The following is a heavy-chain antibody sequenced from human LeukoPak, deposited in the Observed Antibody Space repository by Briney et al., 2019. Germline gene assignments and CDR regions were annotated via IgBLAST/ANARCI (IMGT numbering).Heavy chain of an antibody. J-gene: IGHJ4*02. D-gene: IGHD6-19*01. CDR1: GFTFSSYV. CDR2: ISGSGATT. CDR3: AKHGVAGAFDY. V-gene: IGHV3-23*01. Sequence: GGSLRLSCAASGFTFSSYVMSWVRQAPGKGLEWVSAISGSGATTYYADSVKGRFTISRDNSKNTLYLHMNSLRAEDTAVYYCAKHGVAGAFDYWGQGTLVTVSS.